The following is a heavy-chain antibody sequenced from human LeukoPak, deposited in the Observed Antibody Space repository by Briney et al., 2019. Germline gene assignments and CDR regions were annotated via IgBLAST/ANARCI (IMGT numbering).Heavy chain of an antibody. Sequence: SETLSLTWTVSGGSISSYYWSWIRQPPGKGLEWIGYIYYSGSTNYNPSLKSRVTISVDTSKNQFSLRLTSVTAADTAVYYCARGGSYYDFWSGYYDYYYYMDVWGKGTTVTVSS. V-gene: IGHV4-59*01. CDR1: GGSISSYY. CDR2: IYYSGST. CDR3: ARGGSYYDFWSGYYDYYYYMDV. J-gene: IGHJ6*03. D-gene: IGHD3-3*01.